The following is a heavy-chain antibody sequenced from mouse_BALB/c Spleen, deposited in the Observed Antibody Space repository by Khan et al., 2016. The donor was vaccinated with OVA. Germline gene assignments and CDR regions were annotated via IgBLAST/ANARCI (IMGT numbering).Heavy chain of an antibody. CDR1: GFAFSSYD. J-gene: IGHJ4*01. CDR2: IYSRGSYT. CDR3: TRHGGFDPYYAMDY. V-gene: IGHV5-9*02. Sequence: EVELVESGGGSVKSGGSLKLSCAASGFAFSSYDMSWVRQTPEKRLEWVAIIYSRGSYTYYPDSVKGRFTISRDNARNTLYLQLSSLRSEDTALYYCTRHGGFDPYYAMDYWGQGTSVTVSS.